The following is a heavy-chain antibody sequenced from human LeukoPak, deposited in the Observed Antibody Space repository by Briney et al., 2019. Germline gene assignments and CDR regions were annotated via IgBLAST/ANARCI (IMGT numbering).Heavy chain of an antibody. V-gene: IGHV4-34*01. CDR2: INHSGST. CDR1: GGSFSGYH. J-gene: IGHJ4*02. CDR3: ARGVIAAGGNDFDY. D-gene: IGHD6-13*01. Sequence: PSETLSLTCGVFGGSFSGYHWTWIRQPPGKGLEWIGEINHSGSTSYNPSLKSRVAISVDTSRNRFSLKLTSLTAADTAVYYCARGVIAAGGNDFDYWGQGTLVTVSS.